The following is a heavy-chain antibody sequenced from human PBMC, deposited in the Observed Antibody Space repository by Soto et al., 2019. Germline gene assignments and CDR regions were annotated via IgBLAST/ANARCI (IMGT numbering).Heavy chain of an antibody. J-gene: IGHJ3*02. V-gene: IGHV4-59*01. CDR2: IYHSGTA. D-gene: IGHD5-12*01. Sequence: SETQSLTCTVSGGSMNYYYWSWIRQPPGKGLEWIGYIYHSGTADYNPSLKSRVTLSVDTSKSQFSLRMTSVTTADTAVYYCARDRAIISAPTKEYVFEIWGQGTMVTVSS. CDR1: GGSMNYYY. CDR3: ARDRAIISAPTKEYVFEI.